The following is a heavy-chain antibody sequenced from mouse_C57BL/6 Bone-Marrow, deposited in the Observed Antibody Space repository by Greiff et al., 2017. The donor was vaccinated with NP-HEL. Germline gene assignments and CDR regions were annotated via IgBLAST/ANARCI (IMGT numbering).Heavy chain of an antibody. V-gene: IGHV1-69*01. J-gene: IGHJ2*01. D-gene: IGHD1-1*01. CDR1: GYTFTSYW. Sequence: QVQLQQPGAELVMPGASVKLSCKASGYTFTSYWMHWVKQRPGQGLEWIGEIDPSDSYTNYNQKFKGKSTLTVDKSSSTAYMQLSSLTSEDSAVYYCAREDYYGSSFDLDYWGQGTTLTVSS. CDR2: IDPSDSYT. CDR3: AREDYYGSSFDLDY.